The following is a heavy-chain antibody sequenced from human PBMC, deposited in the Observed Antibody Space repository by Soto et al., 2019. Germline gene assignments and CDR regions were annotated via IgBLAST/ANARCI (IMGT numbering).Heavy chain of an antibody. CDR1: GYTLSNYL. CDR2: INPRDGNT. Sequence: QVHLVQSGAEEKKPGASVKVSCKASGYTLSNYLMHWVCQAPGQRLEWMGWINPRDGNTEYSQKFQGRVTLTRDTSASTAYMEVTSLRSEDTAVYYCARESWDYWGQGTLVTVSS. CDR3: ARESWDY. V-gene: IGHV1-3*05. J-gene: IGHJ4*02.